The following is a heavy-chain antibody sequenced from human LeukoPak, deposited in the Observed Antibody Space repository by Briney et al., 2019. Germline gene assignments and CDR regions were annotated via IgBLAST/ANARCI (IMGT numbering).Heavy chain of an antibody. CDR1: GYTFTSYD. Sequence: ASVKVSCKASGYTFTSYDINWVQQATGQGLEWMGWINPNSGNTGYAQKFQGRVTMTRNTSISTAYMELSGLRSEDTAVYYCARASGSGRNWFDPWGQGTLVTVSS. V-gene: IGHV1-8*01. CDR2: INPNSGNT. J-gene: IGHJ5*02. D-gene: IGHD3-10*01. CDR3: ARASGSGRNWFDP.